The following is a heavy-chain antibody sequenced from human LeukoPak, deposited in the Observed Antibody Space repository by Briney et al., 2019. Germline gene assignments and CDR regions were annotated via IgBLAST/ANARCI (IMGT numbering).Heavy chain of an antibody. V-gene: IGHV4-39*07. CDR3: ARGKWELVRYTWFDP. D-gene: IGHD1-26*01. CDR2: LYYSGST. Sequence: PSETLSLTCTVSGGSISSSSYYWGWIRQPPGKGLEWIGSLYYSGSTYYNPSLKSRVTISVDTSKNQFSLKLSSVTAADTAVYYCARGKWELVRYTWFDPWGQRTLVTVSS. CDR1: GGSISSSSYY. J-gene: IGHJ5*02.